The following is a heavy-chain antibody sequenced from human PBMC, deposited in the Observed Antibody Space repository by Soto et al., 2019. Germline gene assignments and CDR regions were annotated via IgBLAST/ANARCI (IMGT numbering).Heavy chain of an antibody. CDR2: IYYSGST. CDR1: GGSISTYY. CDR3: ASDRSSGWDQGYGMDV. V-gene: IGHV4-59*01. D-gene: IGHD6-19*01. J-gene: IGHJ6*02. Sequence: SETLSLTCTVSGGSISTYYWSWIRQPPGKGLEWIGYIYYSGSTSYNPSLKSRVTISVDTSKNQFSLELRSVTAADTAVYYCASDRSSGWDQGYGMDVWGQGTTVTVS.